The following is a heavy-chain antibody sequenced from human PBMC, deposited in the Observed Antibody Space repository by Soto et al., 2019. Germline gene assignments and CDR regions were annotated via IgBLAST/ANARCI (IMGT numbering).Heavy chain of an antibody. V-gene: IGHV1-69*12. CDR2: IIPIFGTA. CDR1: GGTFSSYA. J-gene: IGHJ4*02. CDR3: ARQLYYDSSGYPLGYFDY. Sequence: QVQLVQSGAEVKKPGSSVKVSCKASGGTFSSYAISWVRQAPGQGLEWMGGIIPIFGTANYAQKFQGRVTITADESTSTAYMELSSLRSEDTAVYYCARQLYYDSSGYPLGYFDYWGQGTLVTVSS. D-gene: IGHD3-22*01.